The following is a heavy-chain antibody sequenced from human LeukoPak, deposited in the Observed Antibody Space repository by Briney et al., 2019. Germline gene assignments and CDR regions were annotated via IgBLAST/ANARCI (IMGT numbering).Heavy chain of an antibody. V-gene: IGHV1-2*02. Sequence: ASVKVSCKASGYTFTGYYMHWVRQAPGQGLEWMGWINPNSGDTDYAQKFQGRVTMTRDTSISTAYMELSRLRSDDTAVYYCARSLYSSSSDLWGQGTLVTVSS. D-gene: IGHD6-6*01. CDR2: INPNSGDT. J-gene: IGHJ4*02. CDR3: ARSLYSSSSDL. CDR1: GYTFTGYY.